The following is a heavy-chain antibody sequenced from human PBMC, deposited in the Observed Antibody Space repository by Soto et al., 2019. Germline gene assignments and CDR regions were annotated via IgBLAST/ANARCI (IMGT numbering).Heavy chain of an antibody. D-gene: IGHD6-6*01. CDR1: GFTFEDYA. J-gene: IGHJ3*02. V-gene: IGHV3-9*01. Sequence: EVHLVESGGGLVQPGGSLRLSCAVSGFTFEDYAMHWVLQAPGKGLEWVSGISWDSRSVAYADSVKGRFTISRDNAENSLHLQMNSLRAEDTAVYYCAKDSIRRSFSRSSTRARDAFDIWGQGTMVTVSS. CDR2: ISWDSRSV. CDR3: AKDSIRRSFSRSSTRARDAFDI.